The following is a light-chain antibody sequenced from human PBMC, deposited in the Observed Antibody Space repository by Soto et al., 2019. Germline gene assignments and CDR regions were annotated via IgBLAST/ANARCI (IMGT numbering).Light chain of an antibody. J-gene: IGKJ1*01. Sequence: IRMTQSLCTLSASVGDRVTIICRASQSISVWLAWYQQKAGKAPNLLIYKASRLESGVPSRFSGSGSETEFTLTISGLQPGDSATYYCQQYNSYSPTFGQGTKVDIK. CDR3: QQYNSYSPT. CDR2: KAS. CDR1: QSISVW. V-gene: IGKV1-5*03.